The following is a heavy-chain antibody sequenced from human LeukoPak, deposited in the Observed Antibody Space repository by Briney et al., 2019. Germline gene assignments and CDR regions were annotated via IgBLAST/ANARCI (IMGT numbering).Heavy chain of an antibody. Sequence: PGGSLRLSCAASGFTFSSYSMNWVRQAPGKGLEWASSISSSSSYIYYADSVKGRFTISRDNAKNSLYLQMNSLRAEDTAVYYCARDRTGIAVAGQGGFDYWGQGTLVTVSS. CDR3: ARDRTGIAVAGQGGFDY. V-gene: IGHV3-21*01. D-gene: IGHD6-19*01. J-gene: IGHJ4*02. CDR1: GFTFSSYS. CDR2: ISSSSSYI.